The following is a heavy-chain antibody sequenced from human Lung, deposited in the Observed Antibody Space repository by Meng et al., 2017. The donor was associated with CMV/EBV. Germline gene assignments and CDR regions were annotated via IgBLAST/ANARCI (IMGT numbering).Heavy chain of an antibody. V-gene: IGHV4-59*01. CDR1: GGSISSYY. J-gene: IGHJ5*02. D-gene: IGHD3-10*01. Sequence: QGQRQGLGPGWVKPSETLSLTCTVSGGSISSYYWSWIRQPPGKGLEWIGYIYYSGSTNYNPSLKSRVTISVDTSKNQFSLKLSSVTAADTAVYYCAREEGIGGFDPWGQGTLVTVSS. CDR2: IYYSGST. CDR3: AREEGIGGFDP.